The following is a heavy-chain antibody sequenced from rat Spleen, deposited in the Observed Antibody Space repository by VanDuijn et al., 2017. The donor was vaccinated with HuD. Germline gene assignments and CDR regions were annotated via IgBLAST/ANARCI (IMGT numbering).Heavy chain of an antibody. CDR1: GFTFSNYD. J-gene: IGHJ3*01. D-gene: IGHD3-4*01. CDR2: ISTSGGST. V-gene: IGHV5-25*01. Sequence: EVQLVESGGGLVQPGRSLKLSCAASGFTFSNYDMAWVRQAQTKGLEWVASISTSGGSTYYRDSVKGRFTVSRDNAKRTLYLQMDSLRSEDTATCYCATLTPLFAYWGQGTLVTVSS. CDR3: ATLTPLFAY.